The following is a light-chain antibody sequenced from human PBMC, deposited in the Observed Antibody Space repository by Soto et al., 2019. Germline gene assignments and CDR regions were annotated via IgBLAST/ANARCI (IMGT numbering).Light chain of an antibody. V-gene: IGLV2-14*01. J-gene: IGLJ3*02. Sequence: QSALTQPASVSGSPGQSITISCTGTSSDVGGYNYVSWYQQHPGKAPKLMIYEVSNRPSGVSNRFSGSKSGNTASLTISGXQAXXEADYYCSSYTTISTLEVFGGGTKLTVL. CDR1: SSDVGGYNY. CDR2: EVS. CDR3: SSYTTISTLEV.